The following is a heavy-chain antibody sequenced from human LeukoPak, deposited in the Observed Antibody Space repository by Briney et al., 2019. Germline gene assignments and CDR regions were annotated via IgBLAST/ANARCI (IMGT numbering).Heavy chain of an antibody. V-gene: IGHV3-30*18. CDR2: ISYDGSNK. J-gene: IGHJ4*02. D-gene: IGHD6-6*01. CDR3: AKIPGSSSTFDY. Sequence: GVSLRLSCAASGFTFSSYGMHWVRQAPGKGLEWVAVISYDGSNKYYADSVKGRFTISRDNSKNTLYLQMNSLRAEDTAVYYCAKIPGSSSTFDYWGQGTLVTVSS. CDR1: GFTFSSYG.